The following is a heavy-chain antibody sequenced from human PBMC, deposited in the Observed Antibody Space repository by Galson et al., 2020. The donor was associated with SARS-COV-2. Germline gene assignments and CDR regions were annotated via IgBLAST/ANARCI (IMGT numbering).Heavy chain of an antibody. CDR3: ARDRFWGSFGY. CDR2: IYRGGST. J-gene: IGHJ4*02. V-gene: IGHV3-53*01. Sequence: GESLKISCAASESTVSSNYMSWVRQAPGKGLECVSVIYRGGSTYYADSVRGRFTISRDDSKKTIFLQMSSLRPEDTAVYYCARDRFWGSFGYWGQGTLVNVSS. CDR1: ESTVSSNY. D-gene: IGHD7-27*01.